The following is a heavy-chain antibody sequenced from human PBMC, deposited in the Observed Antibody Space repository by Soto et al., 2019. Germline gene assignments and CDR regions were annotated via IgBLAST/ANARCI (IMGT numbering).Heavy chain of an antibody. J-gene: IGHJ4*02. CDR3: ARPIDFSDNSFAY. CDR1: GYSFSNSW. V-gene: IGHV5-51*01. Sequence: GESLKISCKGSGYSFSNSWIAWVRQMPGKGLEWMGIIYPGDSDTRYSPSFQGQVTISADKSISTAYLQWSSLKASDTAMFYCARPIDFSDNSFAYWGQGTLVTVSS. CDR2: IYPGDSDT. D-gene: IGHD4-4*01.